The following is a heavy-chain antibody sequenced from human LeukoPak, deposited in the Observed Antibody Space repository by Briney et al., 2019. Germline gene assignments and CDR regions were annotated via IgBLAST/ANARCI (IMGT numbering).Heavy chain of an antibody. CDR2: INEGGSEK. CDR1: GFTFSSYW. D-gene: IGHD6-19*01. V-gene: IGHV3-7*01. Sequence: GGSLRLSCAASGFTFSSYWMTWVRQAPGKGLELVANINEGGSEKYYGASVRGRFTSSRDNAENSVYLQMNSLTDDDTAVYFCARDAGGHYRSATVLDYWGQGTLVTVSS. J-gene: IGHJ4*02. CDR3: ARDAGGHYRSATVLDY.